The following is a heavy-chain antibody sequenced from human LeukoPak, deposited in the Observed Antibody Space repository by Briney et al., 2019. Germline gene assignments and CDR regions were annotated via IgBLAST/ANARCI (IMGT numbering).Heavy chain of an antibody. CDR2: IYYSGSS. CDR3: ARMNMVRGVMGAFDI. CDR1: GGSISRYH. D-gene: IGHD3-10*01. J-gene: IGHJ3*02. V-gene: IGHV4-59*01. Sequence: PSETLSLTCTVSGGSISRYHWRWIRQPPGKGLKWTGYIYYSGSSNYNPSLKSRVTISVDTSKNQFSLKLISVTAADTAVYYCARMNMVRGVMGAFDIWGQGTMVTVSS.